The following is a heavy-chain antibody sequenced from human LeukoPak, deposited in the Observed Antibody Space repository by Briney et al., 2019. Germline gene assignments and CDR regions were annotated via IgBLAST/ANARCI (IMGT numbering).Heavy chain of an antibody. CDR1: GFTFSSYW. CDR3: ARDKYSSSATFDY. D-gene: IGHD6-6*01. CDR2: INSDGTST. Sequence: PGGSLRLSCAASGFTFSSYWMHWVRQAPGKGLMWVSRINSDGTSTSYADSVKGRFTISRDNAKNTLYLQMNSLRAEDTAVYYCARDKYSSSATFDYWGQGTLVTVSS. V-gene: IGHV3-74*01. J-gene: IGHJ4*02.